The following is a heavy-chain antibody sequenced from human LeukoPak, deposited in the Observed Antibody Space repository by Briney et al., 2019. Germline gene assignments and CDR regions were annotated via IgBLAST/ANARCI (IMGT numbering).Heavy chain of an antibody. V-gene: IGHV4-59*01. Sequence: SETLSLTCTVSGGSISSYYWSWIRQPPGKGLEWIGYIYYSGSTNYNPSLKSRVTISVDTSKNQFSLKLSSVTAADTAVYYCARDLLDDYVWGSYPLDWGQGTLVTVSS. CDR1: GGSISSYY. CDR3: ARDLLDDYVWGSYPLD. D-gene: IGHD3-16*02. J-gene: IGHJ4*02. CDR2: IYYSGST.